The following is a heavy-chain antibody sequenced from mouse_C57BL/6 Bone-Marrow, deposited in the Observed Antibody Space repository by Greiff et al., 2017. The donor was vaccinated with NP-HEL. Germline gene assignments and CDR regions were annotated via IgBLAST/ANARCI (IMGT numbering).Heavy chain of an antibody. CDR1: GYTFTSYW. CDR3: AREEDLAWFAY. J-gene: IGHJ3*01. Sequence: VKLQQPGAELVKPGASVKLSCKASGYTFTSYWMHWVKQRPGQGLEWIGMIHPNSGSTNYNEKFKSKATLTVDKSSSTAYMQLSSLTSEDSAVYYCAREEDLAWFAYWGQGTLVTVSA. V-gene: IGHV1-64*01. CDR2: IHPNSGST.